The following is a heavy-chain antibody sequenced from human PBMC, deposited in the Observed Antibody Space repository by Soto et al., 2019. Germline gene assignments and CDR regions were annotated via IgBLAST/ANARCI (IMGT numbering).Heavy chain of an antibody. CDR2: LNPNSGDR. J-gene: IGHJ4*02. V-gene: IGHV1-2*02. D-gene: IGHD2-21*01. Sequence: QVQLVQSGPEVKKPGASVRVSCRTAGYTFTAFYIHWVRQAPGQGLEWVGWLNPNSGDRKYAETFQGRVTMTRDAAINTAYLDLKNLRSDDTAIYYCARGAIDHGDFWGQGTLVSVSS. CDR1: GYTFTAFY. CDR3: ARGAIDHGDF.